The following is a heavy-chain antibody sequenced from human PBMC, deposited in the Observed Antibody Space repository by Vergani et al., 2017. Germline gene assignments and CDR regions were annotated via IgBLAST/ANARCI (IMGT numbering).Heavy chain of an antibody. CDR3: ARGDYGILTGYRY. CDR1: GYTFSNYY. Sequence: QVQVVQSGAEVKKSGASVKVSCKTSGYTFSNYYMHWVGQAPGQGLEWMGIINPSGGHTNYAQKFQGRVTMTRDTSTSTVYMELSSLRSEDTAIYYCARGDYGILTGYRYWGQGTLVTVSA. CDR2: INPSGGHT. V-gene: IGHV1-46*03. J-gene: IGHJ4*02. D-gene: IGHD3-9*01.